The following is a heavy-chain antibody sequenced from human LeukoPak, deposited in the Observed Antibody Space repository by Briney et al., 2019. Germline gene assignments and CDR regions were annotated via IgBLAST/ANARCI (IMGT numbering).Heavy chain of an antibody. V-gene: IGHV1-24*01. CDR1: GYTLTELS. CDR2: FDPEDGET. CDR3: ATVPVVDTILGERYYFDY. J-gene: IGHJ4*02. D-gene: IGHD5-12*01. Sequence: ASVKVSCKVSGYTLTELSMHWVRQAPGKGLEWMGGFDPEDGETIYAQKFQGRVTMTEDTSTDTAYMELSSLRSEDTAVYYCATVPVVDTILGERYYFDYWGQGTLVTVSS.